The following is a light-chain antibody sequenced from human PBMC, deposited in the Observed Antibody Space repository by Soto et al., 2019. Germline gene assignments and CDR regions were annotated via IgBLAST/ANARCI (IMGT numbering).Light chain of an antibody. CDR1: QSVSNDY. V-gene: IGKV3-20*01. CDR3: QQYNNWPRT. Sequence: EIVLSKSPGTLSLSPGERATLSCRARQSVSNDYLAWYQQKPGQAPRLLIYGASNRATGIPDRFSGSGSGTDFTLTISRLEPEDFAVYYCQQYNNWPRTFGQGTMVDIK. J-gene: IGKJ1*01. CDR2: GAS.